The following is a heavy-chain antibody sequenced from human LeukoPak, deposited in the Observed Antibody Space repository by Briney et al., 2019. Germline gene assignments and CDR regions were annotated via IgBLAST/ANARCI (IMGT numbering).Heavy chain of an antibody. Sequence: GGSLKLSCAASGFTFSDSAIHWVRQAPGKGLVWVSRINSDGSSTSYADSVKGRFTISRDNAKNTLYLQMNSLRAEDTAVYYCARVLPWLTYYFDYWGQGTLVTVSS. CDR3: ARVLPWLTYYFDY. CDR2: INSDGSST. V-gene: IGHV3-74*01. CDR1: GFTFSDSA. D-gene: IGHD6-19*01. J-gene: IGHJ4*02.